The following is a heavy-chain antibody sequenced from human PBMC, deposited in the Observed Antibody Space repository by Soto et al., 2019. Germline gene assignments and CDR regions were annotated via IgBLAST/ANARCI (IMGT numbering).Heavy chain of an antibody. V-gene: IGHV4-59*08. J-gene: IGHJ4*02. CDR3: ARLYCSSTRCFDY. CDR1: GGSISSYY. D-gene: IGHD2-2*01. CDR2: IYYSGST. Sequence: SETLSLTCTVSGGSISSYYWSWIRQPPGKGLEWIGYIYYSGSTNYNPSLKSRVTISVDTSKNQFSLELSSVTAADTAVYYCARLYCSSTRCFDYWGKGTLVPVSS.